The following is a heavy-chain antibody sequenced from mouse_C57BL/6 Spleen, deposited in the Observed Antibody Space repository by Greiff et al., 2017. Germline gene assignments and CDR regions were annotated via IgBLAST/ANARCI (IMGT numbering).Heavy chain of an antibody. CDR2: INPNNGGT. V-gene: IGHV1-26*01. D-gene: IGHD1-1*01. CDR3: ARSGDYYGSSLFAY. J-gene: IGHJ3*01. Sequence: EVQLQQSGPELVKPGASVKISCKASGYTFTDYYMDWVKQSHGKSLEWIGDINPNNGGTSYNQKFKGKATLTVDKSSSTAYMELRSLTSEDSAVYYCARSGDYYGSSLFAYWGQGTLVTVSA. CDR1: GYTFTDYY.